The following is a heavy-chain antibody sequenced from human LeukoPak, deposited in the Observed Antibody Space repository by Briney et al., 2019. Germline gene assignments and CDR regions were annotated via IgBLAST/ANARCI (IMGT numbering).Heavy chain of an antibody. CDR2: IFHSGGAT. Sequence: GGSLRLSCAASGFTFTTYAMAWVRQAPGKGLEWVSSIFHSGGATYYTDSVRGRFTISSDTSKNTLYLQMNGLRVEDTAVYYCARDFDFWSGYIVWGQGTLVTVSS. CDR1: GFTFTTYA. D-gene: IGHD3-3*01. V-gene: IGHV3-23*01. J-gene: IGHJ4*02. CDR3: ARDFDFWSGYIV.